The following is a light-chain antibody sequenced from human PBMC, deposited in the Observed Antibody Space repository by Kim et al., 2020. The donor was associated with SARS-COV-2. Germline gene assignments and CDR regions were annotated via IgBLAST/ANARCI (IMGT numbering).Light chain of an antibody. J-gene: IGKJ2*01. CDR2: RAS. V-gene: IGKV1-5*03. Sequence: SASVGDRVTISCRASQTISNRLAWYQQKPGKAPKLLIFRASTLQSGVPSSFSGSGFGTEFTLTIDNLQPDDFATYFCQQYHVPPYNFGQGTKLEI. CDR3: QQYHVPPYN. CDR1: QTISNR.